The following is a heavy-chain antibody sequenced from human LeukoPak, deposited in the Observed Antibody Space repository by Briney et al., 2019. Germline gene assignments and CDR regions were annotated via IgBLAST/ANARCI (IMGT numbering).Heavy chain of an antibody. D-gene: IGHD5-18*01. CDR1: GFTFSSYS. CDR2: ISSSSSYI. V-gene: IGHV3-21*04. J-gene: IGHJ2*01. CDR3: ARDTPPDTAMAEGFFDL. Sequence: GGSLRLSCAASGFTFSSYSMNWVRQAPGKGLEWVSSISSSSSYIYYADSVKGRFTISRDNAKNSLYLQMNSLRAEDTAVYYCARDTPPDTAMAEGFFDLWGRGTLVTVSS.